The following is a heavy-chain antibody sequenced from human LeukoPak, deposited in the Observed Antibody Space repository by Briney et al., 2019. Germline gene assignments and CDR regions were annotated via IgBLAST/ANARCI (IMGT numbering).Heavy chain of an antibody. CDR2: IHHSGST. D-gene: IGHD5-12*01. V-gene: IGHV4-38-2*02. Sequence: SETLSLTCTVSGYSISSGYYWGWMWQPPGKGLEWIGSIHHSGSTHYNPSLKSRVTISVDTSKNQFSLKLSSVTAADTAVYYCAREASGYGGNENYYYMDVWGKGTTVTVSS. CDR3: AREASGYGGNENYYYMDV. J-gene: IGHJ6*03. CDR1: GYSISSGYY.